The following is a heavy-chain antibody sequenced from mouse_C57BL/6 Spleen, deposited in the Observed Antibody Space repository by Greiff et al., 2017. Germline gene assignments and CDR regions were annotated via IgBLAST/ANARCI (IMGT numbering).Heavy chain of an antibody. D-gene: IGHD1-1*01. Sequence: QVQLQQPGAELVKPGASVKMSCKASGYTFTSYWMTWVKQRPGQGLEWIGNIHPSSGSTNYNEKFKSKATLTVDTSSSTAYMQLSSLTSEDSAVYYCASTRLDVYYLEDWGTGTSVTVSS. CDR3: ASTRLDVYYLED. V-gene: IGHV1-55*01. J-gene: IGHJ1*03. CDR1: GYTFTSYW. CDR2: IHPSSGST.